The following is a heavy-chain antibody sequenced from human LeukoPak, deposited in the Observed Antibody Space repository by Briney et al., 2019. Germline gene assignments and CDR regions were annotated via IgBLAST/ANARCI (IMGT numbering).Heavy chain of an antibody. Sequence: GGSLRLSCAASGFTFSSYWMSWVRQAPGKGLEWVANTKQDGSEKYYVDSVKGRFTISRDNAKNSLYLQMNSLRAEDTAVYYCARDSSSWLIYFDYWGQGTLVTVSS. V-gene: IGHV3-7*01. CDR3: ARDSSSWLIYFDY. J-gene: IGHJ4*02. CDR1: GFTFSSYW. D-gene: IGHD6-13*01. CDR2: TKQDGSEK.